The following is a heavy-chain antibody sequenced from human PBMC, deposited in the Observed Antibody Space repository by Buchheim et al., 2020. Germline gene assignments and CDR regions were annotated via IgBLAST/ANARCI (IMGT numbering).Heavy chain of an antibody. CDR2: IIPIFRTA. V-gene: IGHV1-69*01. J-gene: IGHJ5*02. CDR3: ATSRALVVVLGWLDP. D-gene: IGHD2-15*01. Sequence: QVQLVQSGAEVKKPGSSVKVSCKASGGTFNSYAFSWVRQAPGQGLEWMGGIIPIFRTASYAQKFRGRVTITADESTRTAYMEVRSLKSEDTAMYYCATSRALVVVLGWLDPWGQGT. CDR1: GGTFNSYA.